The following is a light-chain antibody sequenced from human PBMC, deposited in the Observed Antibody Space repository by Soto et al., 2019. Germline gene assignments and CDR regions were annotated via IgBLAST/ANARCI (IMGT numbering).Light chain of an antibody. J-gene: IGKJ5*01. V-gene: IGKV3-11*01. CDR2: DAS. CDR3: QQRSNWPPGIT. Sequence: EIVLTQSPATLSLSPGERATLSCRASQSVSSYLAWYQQKPGQAPRLLIYDASNRATGIPARFSGSGSGTVFTLTISSLEPEDFAVYYCQQRSNWPPGITFGKGTRLEIK. CDR1: QSVSSY.